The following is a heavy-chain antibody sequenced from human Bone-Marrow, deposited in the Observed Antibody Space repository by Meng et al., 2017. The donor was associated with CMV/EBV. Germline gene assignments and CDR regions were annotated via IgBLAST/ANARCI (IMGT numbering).Heavy chain of an antibody. CDR1: GFTFSSYG. Sequence: GESLKISCAASGFTFSSYGMHWVRQAPGKGLEWVSAISGSGGSTYYADSVKGRFTISRDNSKNTLYLQMNSLRAEDTAVYYCAKDFSFDYWGQGTLVTVSS. CDR3: AKDFSFDY. J-gene: IGHJ4*02. V-gene: IGHV3-23*01. D-gene: IGHD2/OR15-2a*01. CDR2: ISGSGGST.